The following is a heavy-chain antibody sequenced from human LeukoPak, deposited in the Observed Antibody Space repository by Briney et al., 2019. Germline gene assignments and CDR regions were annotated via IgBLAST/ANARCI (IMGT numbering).Heavy chain of an antibody. CDR3: ARDRPASSPRQGRFDY. J-gene: IGHJ4*02. Sequence: GGSLRLSCAASGFTSNKYSMRWVRQAPGMGLGWVSSIRSSSSYIFYADSVKGRFTVSRDDAKNSLYLPMNSLRAEDTAVYYCARDRPASSPRQGRFDYWGQGTLVTVSS. V-gene: IGHV3-21*01. CDR2: IRSSSSYI. D-gene: IGHD6-6*01. CDR1: GFTSNKYS.